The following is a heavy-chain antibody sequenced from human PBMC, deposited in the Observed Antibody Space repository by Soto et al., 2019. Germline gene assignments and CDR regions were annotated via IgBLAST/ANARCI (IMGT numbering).Heavy chain of an antibody. D-gene: IGHD2-2*01. CDR1: GYSFTAYW. Sequence: PGESLKISCQASGYSFTAYWITWVRQMPGKGLEWMATIDPSDSYVDYSPSFGGHVTFSVDRSITTVYLQWNSLKASDSAMYFCTRRASSSFYHFDFWGQGALVTVSS. V-gene: IGHV5-10-1*01. CDR2: IDPSDSYV. CDR3: TRRASSSFYHFDF. J-gene: IGHJ4*02.